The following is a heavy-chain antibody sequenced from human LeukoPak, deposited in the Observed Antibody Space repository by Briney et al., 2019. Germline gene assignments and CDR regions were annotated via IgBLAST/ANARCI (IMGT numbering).Heavy chain of an antibody. V-gene: IGHV3-7*01. CDR2: IKEDGSEI. CDR1: AFTFSNYW. Sequence: GGSLRLSCAASAFTFSNYWMSWVRRAPGKGLEWVANIKEDGSEINYVDSVKGRFTISRDNAKNSLYLQMNSLRVDDTAVYYCARDRGYSTFDYWGQGTLVTVSS. CDR3: ARDRGYSTFDY. J-gene: IGHJ4*02. D-gene: IGHD4-23*01.